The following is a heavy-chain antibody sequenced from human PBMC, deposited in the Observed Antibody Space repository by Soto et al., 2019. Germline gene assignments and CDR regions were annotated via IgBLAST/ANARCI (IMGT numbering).Heavy chain of an antibody. Sequence: QVQLVQSGAEVKKPGSSVKVSCKASGGTFSSYTISWVRQAPGQGLEWMGRIIPILGIANYAQKFQGRVTITADKSTSTAYMELSSLRSEDPAVYYCASKDYGDYVILDAFDIWGQGTMVTVSS. CDR3: ASKDYGDYVILDAFDI. D-gene: IGHD4-17*01. CDR1: GGTFSSYT. V-gene: IGHV1-69*02. CDR2: IIPILGIA. J-gene: IGHJ3*02.